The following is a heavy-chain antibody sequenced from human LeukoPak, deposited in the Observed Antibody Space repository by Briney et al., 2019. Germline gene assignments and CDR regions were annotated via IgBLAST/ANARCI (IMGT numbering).Heavy chain of an antibody. Sequence: ASVKVSCKASGYTFTSYDINWVRQATGQGLEWMGWINPNSGGTNYAQKFQGRVTMTRDTSISTAYMELSRLRSDDTAVYYCARGKNRNWNYDYWGQGTLVTVSS. D-gene: IGHD1-7*01. J-gene: IGHJ4*02. V-gene: IGHV1-2*02. CDR3: ARGKNRNWNYDY. CDR1: GYTFTSYD. CDR2: INPNSGGT.